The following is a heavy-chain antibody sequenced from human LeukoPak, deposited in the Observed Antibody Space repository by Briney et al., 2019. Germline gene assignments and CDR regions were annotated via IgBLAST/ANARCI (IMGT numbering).Heavy chain of an antibody. CDR1: GFTFSSYG. Sequence: GGSLRLSCAASGFTFSSYGMSWVRQAPGKGLEWVSAISGSGGSTYYADSVKGRFTISRDNSKNTLYLQMNSLRAEDTAVYYCAKYHSSGSSFDYWGQGTLVTVSS. D-gene: IGHD6-19*01. J-gene: IGHJ4*02. CDR2: ISGSGGST. V-gene: IGHV3-23*01. CDR3: AKYHSSGSSFDY.